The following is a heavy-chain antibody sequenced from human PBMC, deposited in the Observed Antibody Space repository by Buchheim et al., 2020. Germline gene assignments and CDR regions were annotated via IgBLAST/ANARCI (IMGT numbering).Heavy chain of an antibody. CDR3: ARQDTAMVIIDF. D-gene: IGHD5-18*01. Sequence: EVQLVESGGGLVQPGGSLRLSCAASGFTFSTYEMNWVRQAPGKGLEWVSYISTSGGTKYYADSVRGRFTISRDNAKNSLYLQMNSPRAEDTAVYYCARQDTAMVIIDFWGQGTL. CDR1: GFTFSTYE. J-gene: IGHJ4*02. CDR2: ISTSGGTK. V-gene: IGHV3-48*03.